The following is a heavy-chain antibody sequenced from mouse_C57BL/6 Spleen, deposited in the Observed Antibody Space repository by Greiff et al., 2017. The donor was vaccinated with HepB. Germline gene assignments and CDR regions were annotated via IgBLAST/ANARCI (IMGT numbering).Heavy chain of an antibody. CDR1: GYTFTSYW. CDR3: TTVVATKDYYFDY. V-gene: IGHV1-55*01. Sequence: PGAELVKPGASVKMSCKASGYTFTSYWITWVKQRPGQGLEWIGDIYPGSGSTNYNEKFKSKATLTVDTSSSTAYMQLSSLTSEDSAVYYCTTVVATKDYYFDYWGQGTTLTVSS. J-gene: IGHJ2*01. CDR2: IYPGSGST. D-gene: IGHD1-1*01.